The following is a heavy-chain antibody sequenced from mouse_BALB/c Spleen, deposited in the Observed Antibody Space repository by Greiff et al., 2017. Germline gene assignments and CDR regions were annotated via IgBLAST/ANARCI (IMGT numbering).Heavy chain of an antibody. J-gene: IGHJ4*01. V-gene: IGHV5-4*02. CDR3: ARVIFTTATDYAMDY. CDR1: GFTFSDYY. Sequence: EVKLVESGGGLVKPGGSLKLSCAASGFTFSDYYMYWVRQTPEKRLEWVATISDGGSYTYYPDSVKGRFTISRDNAKNNLYLQMSSLKSEDTAMYYCARVIFTTATDYAMDYWGQGTSVTVSS. CDR2: ISDGGSYT. D-gene: IGHD1-2*01.